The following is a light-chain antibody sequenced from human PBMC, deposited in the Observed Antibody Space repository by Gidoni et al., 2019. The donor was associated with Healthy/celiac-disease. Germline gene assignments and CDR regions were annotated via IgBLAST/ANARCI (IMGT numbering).Light chain of an antibody. V-gene: IGKV1-5*01. J-gene: IGKJ2*01. CDR2: DAS. Sequence: DIQMTQSPSPLSSYVGDRVTITCRASQSISSWLAWYQQKPGKAPKLLIYDASSLESGVPSRFSGSGSGTEFTLTISSLQPDDFATYYCQQYNSYPYTCXQXTKLEIK. CDR1: QSISSW. CDR3: QQYNSYPYT.